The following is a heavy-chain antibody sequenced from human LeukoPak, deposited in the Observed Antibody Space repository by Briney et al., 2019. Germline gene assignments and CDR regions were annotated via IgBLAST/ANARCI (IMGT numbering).Heavy chain of an antibody. CDR2: FDPEDGET. Sequence: ASVKVSCKVSGYALTELSMHWVRQAPGKGLEWMGGFDPEDGETIYAQKFQGRVTMTEDTSTDTAYMELSSLRSEDTAVYYCATGSDSSGYNWFDPWGQGTLVTVSS. V-gene: IGHV1-24*01. J-gene: IGHJ5*02. CDR3: ATGSDSSGYNWFDP. D-gene: IGHD3-22*01. CDR1: GYALTELS.